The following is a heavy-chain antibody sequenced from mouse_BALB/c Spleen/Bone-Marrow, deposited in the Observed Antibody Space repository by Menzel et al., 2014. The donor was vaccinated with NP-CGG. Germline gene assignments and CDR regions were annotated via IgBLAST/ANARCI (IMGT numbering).Heavy chain of an antibody. J-gene: IGHJ4*01. D-gene: IGHD4-1*01. CDR2: IYPGSGNT. V-gene: IGHV1-77*01. CDR1: GYTFTDYY. Sequence: QVQLQQSGAELARPGASVKLSCKASGYTFTDYYINWVKQRTGQGLEWIGEIYPGSGNTYYNEKFKGKATLTADKSSSTAYMQLSSLTSEDSAVYFCARDWDYDAMDYWGQGTSVTVSS. CDR3: ARDWDYDAMDY.